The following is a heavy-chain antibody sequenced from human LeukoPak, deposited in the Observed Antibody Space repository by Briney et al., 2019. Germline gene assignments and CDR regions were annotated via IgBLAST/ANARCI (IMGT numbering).Heavy chain of an antibody. J-gene: IGHJ4*02. D-gene: IGHD3-3*01. V-gene: IGHV4-30-2*01. CDR1: GGSISSGGYY. Sequence: SETLSLTRTVSGGSISSGGYYWSWIRQPPGKGLEWIGYIYHSGSTYYNPSLKSRVTISVDRSKNQFSLKLSSVTAADTAVYYCARVADYDFWIDYWGQGTLVTVSS. CDR2: IYHSGST. CDR3: ARVADYDFWIDY.